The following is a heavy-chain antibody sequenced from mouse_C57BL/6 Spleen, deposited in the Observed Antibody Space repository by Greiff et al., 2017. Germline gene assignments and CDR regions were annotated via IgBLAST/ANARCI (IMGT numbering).Heavy chain of an antibody. CDR3: ARGGMVKGAYFDY. D-gene: IGHD2-10*02. V-gene: IGHV5-12*01. Sequence: EVKLVESGGGLVQPGGSLKLSCAASGFTFSDYYMYWVRQTPEKRLEWVAYLSNGGGSNYYPDTVKGRFTISRDNAKNTLYLQMSRLKSEDTAMYYCARGGMVKGAYFDYWCQGTTLTVSS. J-gene: IGHJ2*01. CDR1: GFTFSDYY. CDR2: LSNGGGSN.